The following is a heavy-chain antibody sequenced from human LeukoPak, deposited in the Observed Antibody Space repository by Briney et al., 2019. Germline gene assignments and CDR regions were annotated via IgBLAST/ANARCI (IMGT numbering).Heavy chain of an antibody. Sequence: SGPTLVNPTQTLTLTCTFSGFSLSTSGVGVGWIRQPPGKALEWLALIYGNDEKRYSASLKSRLTITKDTSENQVVLTMTDMDPVDTATYYCVHDIPGGEGFQHWGQGTLVTVSS. V-gene: IGHV2-5*01. J-gene: IGHJ1*01. D-gene: IGHD3-16*01. CDR1: GFSLSTSGVG. CDR2: IYGNDEK. CDR3: VHDIPGGEGFQH.